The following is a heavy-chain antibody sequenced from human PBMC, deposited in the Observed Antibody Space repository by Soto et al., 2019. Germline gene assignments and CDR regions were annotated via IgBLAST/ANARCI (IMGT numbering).Heavy chain of an antibody. J-gene: IGHJ6*02. D-gene: IGHD2-2*01. CDR3: ARDRRGSSTTRGKGFDYYYGMDV. Sequence: QVQLQESGPGLVKPSQTLSLTCTVSGGSISSGGYYWSWIRQHPGKGLEWIGYIYYSGSTYYNPSLKSRVTISVDTSKNQFSLKLSSVTAADTAVYYCARDRRGSSTTRGKGFDYYYGMDVWGQGTTVTVSS. CDR1: GGSISSGGYY. V-gene: IGHV4-31*03. CDR2: IYYSGST.